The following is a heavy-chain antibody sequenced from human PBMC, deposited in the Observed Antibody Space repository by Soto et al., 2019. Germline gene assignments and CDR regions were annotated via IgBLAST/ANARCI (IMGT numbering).Heavy chain of an antibody. Sequence: ASVKVSCKASGYTFTSYGISWVRQAPGQGLEWMGWISAYNGNTNYAQKLQGRVTMTTDTSKNQFSLQLNSVTPEDTAVYYCARDSWIQLWFQTVPFDYWGQGTLVTVSS. D-gene: IGHD5-18*01. CDR3: ARDSWIQLWFQTVPFDY. V-gene: IGHV1-18*04. CDR1: GYTFTSYG. J-gene: IGHJ4*02. CDR2: ISAYNGNT.